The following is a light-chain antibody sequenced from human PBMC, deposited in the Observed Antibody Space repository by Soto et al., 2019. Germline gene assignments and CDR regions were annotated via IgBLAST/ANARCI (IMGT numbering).Light chain of an antibody. CDR3: HQYGGSPPT. CDR2: GVS. Sequence: EIVLTQSQGTMSLSPGERATLSCRASQSVSGNYFSWYQQKPGQAPRLLIYGVSGRATASQDRFSGSGSGTVFTLTIRRLEPEDFAVYHCHQYGGSPPTFGQGTKVEI. J-gene: IGKJ1*01. CDR1: QSVSGNY. V-gene: IGKV3-20*01.